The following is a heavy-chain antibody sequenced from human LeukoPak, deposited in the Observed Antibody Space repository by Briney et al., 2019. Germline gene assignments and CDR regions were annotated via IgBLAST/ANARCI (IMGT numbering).Heavy chain of an antibody. V-gene: IGHV3-53*01. CDR3: AKEKRVGVTPPYFDY. CDR1: GFTASSNY. J-gene: IGHJ4*02. D-gene: IGHD1-26*01. CDR2: IYSGGST. Sequence: HPGGSLRLSCAASGFTASSNYMSWVRQAPGKGLEWVSVIYSGGSTYYADSVKGRFTISRDNSKNTLYLQMNSLRAEDTAVYYCAKEKRVGVTPPYFDYWGQGTLVTVSS.